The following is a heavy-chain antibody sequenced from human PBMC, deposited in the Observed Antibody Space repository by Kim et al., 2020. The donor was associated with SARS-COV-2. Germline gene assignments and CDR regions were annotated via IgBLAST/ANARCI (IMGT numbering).Heavy chain of an antibody. D-gene: IGHD3-10*02. Sequence: SETLSLTCAVYGGSFSGYYWSWIRQPPGKGLEWIGEINHSGSTNYNPSLKSRVTISVDTSKNQFSLKLSSVTAADTAVYYCARGRGLFGEPYPVDYWGQGTLVTVSS. CDR1: GGSFSGYY. CDR2: INHSGST. CDR3: ARGRGLFGEPYPVDY. V-gene: IGHV4-34*01. J-gene: IGHJ4*02.